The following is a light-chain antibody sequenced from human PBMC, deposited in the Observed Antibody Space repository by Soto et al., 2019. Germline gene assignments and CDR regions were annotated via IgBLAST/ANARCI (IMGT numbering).Light chain of an antibody. CDR2: GAF. J-gene: IGKJ1*01. CDR3: HQYGSPPWT. Sequence: EIVLTQSPGTLSLSPGERATLSCRASQSVSSTYLAWYQHKPGQAPRLLIYGAFSRATGIPDRFSGSGSGTDFTLTISRLEPEDFAVYYCHQYGSPPWTCGQVTKVDIK. CDR1: QSVSSTY. V-gene: IGKV3-20*01.